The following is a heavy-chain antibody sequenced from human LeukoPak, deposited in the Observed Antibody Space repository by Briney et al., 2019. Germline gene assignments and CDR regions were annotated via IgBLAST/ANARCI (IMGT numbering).Heavy chain of an antibody. J-gene: IGHJ4*02. D-gene: IGHD2-15*01. CDR1: GFTSRINT. V-gene: IGHV3-21*06. Sequence: GGSLRLSCAAPGFTSRINTMNWVRQAPGKGLEWFSSISDSSSYIYYADSVKGRFTISRDNAKNSLYLHMNSLRAEDTAVYYCAREGGWNLPTLVYWGQGTLVTVSS. CDR2: ISDSSSYI. CDR3: AREGGWNLPTLVY.